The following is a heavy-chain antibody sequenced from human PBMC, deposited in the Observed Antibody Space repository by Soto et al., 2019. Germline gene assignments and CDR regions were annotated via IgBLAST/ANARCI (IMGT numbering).Heavy chain of an antibody. V-gene: IGHV1-69*01. D-gene: IGHD3-10*02. J-gene: IGHJ4*02. CDR1: GGTFSHSA. CDR3: ARHPFQSGVYVPFDS. Sequence: QVQLVQSGAEVKKPGSSVKVSCKTSGGTFSHSAISWVRQAPGQGLEWMGVIIPLFRTANYAQNFKARVTITADESTSTAYMELSSLRSDDTAFYYCARHPFQSGVYVPFDSWGQGTLVTVSS. CDR2: IIPLFRTA.